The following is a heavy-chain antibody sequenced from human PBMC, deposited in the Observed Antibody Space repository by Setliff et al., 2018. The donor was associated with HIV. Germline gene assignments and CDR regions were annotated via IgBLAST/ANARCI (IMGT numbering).Heavy chain of an antibody. J-gene: IGHJ6*02. D-gene: IGHD3-16*01. CDR1: GGSISSGTYY. V-gene: IGHV4-61*02. CDR2: IYTSGST. Sequence: SETLSLTCTVSGGSISSGTYYWSWIRQPAGKGLEWIGRIYTSGSTNYNPSLKTRVTLSVDTSKNQFSLRLSSVTAADTAVYYCAGGGGYYYYGMDVWGQGTTVTVSS. CDR3: AGGGGYYYYGMDV.